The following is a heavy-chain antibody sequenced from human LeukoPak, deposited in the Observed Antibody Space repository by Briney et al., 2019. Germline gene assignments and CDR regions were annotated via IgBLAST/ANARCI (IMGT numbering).Heavy chain of an antibody. Sequence: ASVKVSCKGSGYTFTSYGISWVRQAPGQGLEWMGWISAYNGNTNYVQKLQGRVTMITDTSTSTAYMELRSLRSDDTAVYYCARDYYGSGSYKGAFDIWGQGTMVTVSS. V-gene: IGHV1-18*01. CDR2: ISAYNGNT. CDR3: ARDYYGSGSYKGAFDI. J-gene: IGHJ3*02. CDR1: GYTFTSYG. D-gene: IGHD3-10*01.